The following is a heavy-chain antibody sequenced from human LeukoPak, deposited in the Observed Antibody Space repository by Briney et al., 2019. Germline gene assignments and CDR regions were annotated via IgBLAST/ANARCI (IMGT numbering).Heavy chain of an antibody. CDR1: GFTFSSYG. CDR3: AKDLDVMSSSSWYFDY. D-gene: IGHD6-13*01. Sequence: GGSLRLSCAASGFTFSSYGMHWVRQAPGKGLEWVAVISYDGSNKYYADSVKGRFTISRDNSKNTLYLQMNSLRAEDTAVYYCAKDLDVMSSSSWYFDYWGQGTLVTVSS. J-gene: IGHJ4*02. CDR2: ISYDGSNK. V-gene: IGHV3-30*18.